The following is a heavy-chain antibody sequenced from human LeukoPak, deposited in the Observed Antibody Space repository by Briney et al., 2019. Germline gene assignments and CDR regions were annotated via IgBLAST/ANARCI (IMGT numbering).Heavy chain of an antibody. CDR2: IDQSESAK. CDR3: ARETGDCSGGSCYTFDY. Sequence: PGGSLRLSCVASEFTYWMTWVRQAPGRGLEWVASIDQSESAKLYEDSVKGRFTISRDNAKNTLYLQMNSLRAEDTAVYYCARETGDCSGGSCYTFDYWGQGTLVTVSS. CDR1: EFTYW. V-gene: IGHV3-7*01. J-gene: IGHJ4*02. D-gene: IGHD2-15*01.